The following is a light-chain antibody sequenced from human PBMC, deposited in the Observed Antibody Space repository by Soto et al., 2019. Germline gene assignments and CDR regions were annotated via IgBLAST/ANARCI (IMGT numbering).Light chain of an antibody. V-gene: IGKV3-20*01. CDR3: QQYGSSPWT. CDR1: QSVSSGY. J-gene: IGKJ1*01. CDR2: GAS. Sequence: EIVLTQSPGTLSLSPGERATLSCRASQSVSSGYLAWYQQKVGQAPRLLIYGASSRATGIPDRFSGSGSGTDFTLTISRLEPEDSAVYYCQQYGSSPWTFGHGTKVEIQ.